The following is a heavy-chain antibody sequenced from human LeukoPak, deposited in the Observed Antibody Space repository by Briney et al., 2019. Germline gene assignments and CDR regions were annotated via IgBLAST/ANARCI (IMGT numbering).Heavy chain of an antibody. J-gene: IGHJ4*02. CDR3: ARAYCTTTSCYGRYFDY. CDR1: GYSIISGYY. Sequence: SETLSLTCGVSGYSIISGYYWGWIRQPPGEGLEWIGSIYHGGSSYYNPSLKSRVTMSVDTSKNQFSLKLSSVTAADTAVYYCARAYCTTTSCYGRYFDYWGQGTLVTVSS. CDR2: IYHGGSS. V-gene: IGHV4-38-2*01. D-gene: IGHD2-2*01.